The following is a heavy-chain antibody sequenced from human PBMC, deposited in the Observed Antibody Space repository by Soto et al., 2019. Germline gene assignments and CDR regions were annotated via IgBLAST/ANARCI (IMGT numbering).Heavy chain of an antibody. CDR2: IKSKADGGTT. CDR3: TTLGDGYLEVRFDY. Sequence: PGGSLRLSCAASGFTFSNAWMSWVRQAPGKGLEWVGRIKSKADGGTTDYAAPVKGRFTISRDDSKNTLYLQMNSLKTEDTAVYYCTTLGDGYLEVRFDYVGQGTLVTVSS. V-gene: IGHV3-15*01. CDR1: GFTFSNAW. J-gene: IGHJ4*02. D-gene: IGHD3-10*01.